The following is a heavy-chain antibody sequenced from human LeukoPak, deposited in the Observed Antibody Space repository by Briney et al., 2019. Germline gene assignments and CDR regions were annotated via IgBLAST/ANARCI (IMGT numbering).Heavy chain of an antibody. CDR2: ISYDSSYK. V-gene: IGHV3-30*18. J-gene: IGHJ4*02. Sequence: GGSLRLSCAASGFSFSNNWMSWVRQAPGKGLEWVALISYDSSYKYYADSVKGRFTISRDNSKNTLYLQINSLRAEDTAVYYCAKEVPGIAVAGPDFWGQGTLVTVSS. CDR1: GFSFSNNW. CDR3: AKEVPGIAVAGPDF. D-gene: IGHD6-19*01.